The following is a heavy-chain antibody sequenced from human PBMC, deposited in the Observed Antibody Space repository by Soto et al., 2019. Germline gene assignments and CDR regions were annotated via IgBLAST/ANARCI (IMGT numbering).Heavy chain of an antibody. CDR1: GYIFTGYH. V-gene: IGHV1-2*02. CDR2: INPNSGGT. J-gene: IGHJ6*02. D-gene: IGHD1-7*01. CDR3: AREELPIYCYGMDV. Sequence: ASVKVSCKASGYIFTGYHMHWVRQAPGQGLEWMGWINPNSGGTKYAQKFQGRVTMTRDTSISTAYMELSSLRSDDTAVYYCAREELPIYCYGMDVWGQGTTVTVSS.